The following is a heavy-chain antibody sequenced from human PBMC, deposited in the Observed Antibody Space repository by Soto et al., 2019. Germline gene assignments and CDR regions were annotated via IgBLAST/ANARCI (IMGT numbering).Heavy chain of an antibody. Sequence: QLQLQESGPGLVKPSETLSLTCTVSGGSISSSSYYWGWIRQPPGKGLEWIGSIYYSGSTYYNPSLKSRVTISVDTSKNQFSLKLSSVTAADTAVYYCARLSYDSSGYDHYYFDYWGQGTLVTVSS. D-gene: IGHD3-22*01. CDR2: IYYSGST. CDR3: ARLSYDSSGYDHYYFDY. J-gene: IGHJ4*02. V-gene: IGHV4-39*01. CDR1: GGSISSSSYY.